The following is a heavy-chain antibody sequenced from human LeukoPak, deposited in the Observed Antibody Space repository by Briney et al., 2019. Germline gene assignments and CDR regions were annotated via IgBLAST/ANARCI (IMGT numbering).Heavy chain of an antibody. Sequence: GGSLRLSCAASGFTFSSYGMHWVRQAPGKGLEWVAVIWYDGSNKYYAGSVKGRFTISRDNSKNTLYLQMNSLRAEDTAVYYCARDRPDSGSYYGSSFFDYWGQGTLVTVSS. CDR3: ARDRPDSGSYYGSSFFDY. V-gene: IGHV3-33*01. CDR2: IWYDGSNK. J-gene: IGHJ4*02. CDR1: GFTFSSYG. D-gene: IGHD1-26*01.